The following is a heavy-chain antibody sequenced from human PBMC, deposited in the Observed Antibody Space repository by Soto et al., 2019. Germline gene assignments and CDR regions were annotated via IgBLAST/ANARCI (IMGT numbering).Heavy chain of an antibody. CDR2: ISYDGSIK. D-gene: IGHD1-26*01. J-gene: IGHJ3*01. V-gene: IGHV3-30*18. CDR3: AKAYSGPFDV. CDR1: GFTFSSYD. Sequence: VGSLRLSCAASGFTFSSYDIHWVRQAPGKGLEWVALISYDGSIKYSAYSVKGLFTISRDSSKNTLYLQVNSLRAEDTAVYYCAKAYSGPFDVWGQGTMVTVSS.